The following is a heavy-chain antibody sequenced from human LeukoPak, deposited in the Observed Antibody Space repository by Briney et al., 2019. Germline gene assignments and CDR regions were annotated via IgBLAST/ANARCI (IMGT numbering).Heavy chain of an antibody. V-gene: IGHV3-30*04. CDR1: GFMFSSYG. Sequence: PGGSLRLSCAASGFMFSSYGMHWVRQAPGKGLEWVAVISSDGRNEKYPDSMKGRFTISRDNSGNTLFLQINTLRTEDTAVYYCATDKYCTRTDCLHGRFYFDYWGQGTLAIVSS. CDR2: ISSDGRNE. CDR3: ATDKYCTRTDCLHGRFYFDY. J-gene: IGHJ4*02. D-gene: IGHD2-8*01.